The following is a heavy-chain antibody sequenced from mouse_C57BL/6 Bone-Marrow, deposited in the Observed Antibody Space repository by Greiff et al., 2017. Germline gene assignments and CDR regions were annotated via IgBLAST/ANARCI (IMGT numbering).Heavy chain of an antibody. V-gene: IGHV1-69*01. Sequence: VQLQQPGAELVMPGASVKLSCKASGYTFTSYWMHWVKQRPGQGLEWIGEIHPSDSYTNYNQKFKGKSTLTVDKSSSTAYMQLSSLTSEDSAVYYCARGTADMDYWGQGTTVTVPS. J-gene: IGHJ4*01. D-gene: IGHD1-2*01. CDR2: IHPSDSYT. CDR1: GYTFTSYW. CDR3: ARGTADMDY.